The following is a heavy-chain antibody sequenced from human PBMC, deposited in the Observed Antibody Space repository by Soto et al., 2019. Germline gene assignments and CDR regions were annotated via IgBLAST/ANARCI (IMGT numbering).Heavy chain of an antibody. CDR3: TRDRSSFMRGRIRGPYGGLDV. CDR1: RFAFSSYS. J-gene: IGHJ6*02. CDR2: INSVASYV. Sequence: QLVESGGGLVKPGGSLRVSCAASRFAFSSYSMHWVRQAPMKGLKWVASINSVASYVYYADSVEGRFTISRDNAKNSVYLQMNSLRAEDTAVYYCTRDRSSFMRGRIRGPYGGLDVWGQGTTVLVS. D-gene: IGHD3-10*01. V-gene: IGHV3-21*01.